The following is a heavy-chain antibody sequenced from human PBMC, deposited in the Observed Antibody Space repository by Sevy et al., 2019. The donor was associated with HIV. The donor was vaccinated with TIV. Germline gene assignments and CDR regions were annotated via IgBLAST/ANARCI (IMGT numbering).Heavy chain of an antibody. D-gene: IGHD3-22*01. CDR3: ARARAYYYDNSGYSFDY. V-gene: IGHV3-7*01. J-gene: IGHJ4*02. CDR1: GFTLSSYW. CDR2: IKQDGSEK. Sequence: GGSLRLSCAASGFTLSSYWMSWVRQAPGKGLEWVANIKQDGSEKYYADSVKGRFTISRDNAKNSLYLQMNSLRVEDTAAYYCARARAYYYDNSGYSFDYWGQGTLVTVSS.